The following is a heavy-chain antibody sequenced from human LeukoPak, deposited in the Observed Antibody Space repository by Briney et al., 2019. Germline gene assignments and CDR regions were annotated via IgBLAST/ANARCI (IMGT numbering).Heavy chain of an antibody. CDR2: IVPIFGTA. V-gene: IGHV1-69*06. D-gene: IGHD3-16*02. CDR3: ARCQRGQGVYDYVWGSYRSSAFDI. J-gene: IGHJ3*02. CDR1: GGTFSSYA. Sequence: SVKVSCKASGGTFSSYAISWVRQAPGQGLEWMGGIVPIFGTANYAQKFQGRVTITADKSTSTAYMELSSLRSEDTAVYYCARCQRGQGVYDYVWGSYRSSAFDIWGQGTMVTVSS.